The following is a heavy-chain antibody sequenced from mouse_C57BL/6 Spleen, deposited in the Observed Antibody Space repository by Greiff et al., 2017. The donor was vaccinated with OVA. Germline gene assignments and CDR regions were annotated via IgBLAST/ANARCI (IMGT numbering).Heavy chain of an antibody. CDR3: AREELGAYFDY. V-gene: IGHV1-53*01. Sequence: VQLQQPGTELVKPGASVKLSCKASGYTFTSYWMHWVKQRPGQGLEWIGNIYPSNGGTNYNEKFKSKATLTVDKSSSTAYMQLSSLTSEDSAVYYWAREELGAYFDYWGQGTTLTVSS. CDR1: GYTFTSYW. J-gene: IGHJ2*01. D-gene: IGHD4-1*01. CDR2: IYPSNGGT.